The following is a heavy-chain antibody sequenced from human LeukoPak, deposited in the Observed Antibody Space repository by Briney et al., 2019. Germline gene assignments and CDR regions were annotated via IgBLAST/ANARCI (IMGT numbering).Heavy chain of an antibody. J-gene: IGHJ4*02. V-gene: IGHV1-69*04. D-gene: IGHD3-22*01. CDR1: GYTFTSYD. CDR2: IIPILGIA. CDR3: ARDLYDSSGYLFDY. Sequence: SVKVSCKASGYTFTSYDINWVRQATGQGLEWMGRIIPILGIANYAQKFQGRVTITADKSTSTAYMELSSLRSEDTAVYYCARDLYDSSGYLFDYWGQGTLVTVSS.